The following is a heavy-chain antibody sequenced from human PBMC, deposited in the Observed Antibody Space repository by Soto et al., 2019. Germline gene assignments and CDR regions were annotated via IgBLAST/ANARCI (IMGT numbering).Heavy chain of an antibody. V-gene: IGHV3-23*01. CDR2: LSGDGSRA. Sequence: GGSLRLSCAGTGFNFGGYAMSWVRQAPGKGLEWVSTLSGDGSRAYYADSVRGRFTVSRDNSKSTLYLRMNSLRADDTAIYYCAKRGGYAISFYDSWGQGTLVTVSS. CDR1: GFNFGGYA. CDR3: AKRGGYAISFYDS. D-gene: IGHD3-16*01. J-gene: IGHJ4*02.